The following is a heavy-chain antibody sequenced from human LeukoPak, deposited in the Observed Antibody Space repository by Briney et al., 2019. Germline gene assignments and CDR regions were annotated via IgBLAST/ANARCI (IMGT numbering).Heavy chain of an antibody. CDR1: GYTFTSYD. V-gene: IGHV1-8*01. CDR3: ARGNPVLRFLEWLNYYGMDV. J-gene: IGHJ6*02. Sequence: ASVKVSCKASGYTFTSYDINWVRQATGQGLEWMGWMNPNSGNTGYAQKFQGRVTMTRNTSISTAYMELSSLRSEDTAVYYCARGNPVLRFLEWLNYYGMDVWGQGTTVTVSS. CDR2: MNPNSGNT. D-gene: IGHD3-3*01.